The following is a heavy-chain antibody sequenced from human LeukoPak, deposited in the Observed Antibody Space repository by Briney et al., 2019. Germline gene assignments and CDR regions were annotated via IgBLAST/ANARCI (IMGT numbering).Heavy chain of an antibody. V-gene: IGHV1-46*01. J-gene: IGHJ4*02. D-gene: IGHD3-22*01. CDR2: IKPSGGAP. Sequence: ASVKVSCKASGYTFTSYYIHWVRQAPGQGLEWMGMIKPSGGAPSYAQKFQDRVTMTSDTSTSTVYMEVSSLRSEGTAVYYCARKVYASNDYYYEYYLDYWGQGTLVTVSS. CDR1: GYTFTSYY. CDR3: ARKVYASNDYYYEYYLDY.